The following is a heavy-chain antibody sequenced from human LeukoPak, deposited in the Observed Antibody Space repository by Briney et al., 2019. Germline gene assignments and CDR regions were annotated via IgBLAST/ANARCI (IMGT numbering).Heavy chain of an antibody. V-gene: IGHV4-59*01. J-gene: IGHJ4*02. CDR3: ARAREYYDSSGYYSRAYDY. CDR1: GGSISSYY. Sequence: PSETLSLTCTVSGGSISSYYWSWIRQPPGKGLEWIGYIYYSGSTNYNPSLKSRVTISVDTSKNQFSLKLSSVTAADTAVYYCARAREYYDSSGYYSRAYDYWGQGTLVTVSS. D-gene: IGHD3-22*01. CDR2: IYYSGST.